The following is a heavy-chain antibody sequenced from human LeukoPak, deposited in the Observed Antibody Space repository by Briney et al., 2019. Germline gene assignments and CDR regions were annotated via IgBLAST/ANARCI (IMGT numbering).Heavy chain of an antibody. J-gene: IGHJ5*02. Sequence: ASVKVSCKASGYTFTSYDISWVRRAPGQGLEWMGWISAYNGNTNYAQKLQGRVTMTTDTSTSTAYMELRSLRSDDTAVYYCARVRLTGYINWFDPWGQGTLVTVSS. CDR2: ISAYNGNT. D-gene: IGHD3-9*01. V-gene: IGHV1-18*01. CDR3: ARVRLTGYINWFDP. CDR1: GYTFTSYD.